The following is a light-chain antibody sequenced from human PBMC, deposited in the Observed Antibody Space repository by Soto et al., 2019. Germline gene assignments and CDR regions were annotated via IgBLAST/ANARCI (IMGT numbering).Light chain of an antibody. CDR1: SSDVGSHNL. Sequence: QSALTQPASVSGSPGQSITISCTGTSSDVGSHNLVSWYQQHPGQAPKLMIYEVSKRPLGVSARFSPSKSGNTASLTISGFHAEDEAAYYCCSYGGSRAVFGGRNQLTVL. J-gene: IGLJ7*01. CDR2: EVS. CDR3: CSYGGSRAV. V-gene: IGLV2-23*02.